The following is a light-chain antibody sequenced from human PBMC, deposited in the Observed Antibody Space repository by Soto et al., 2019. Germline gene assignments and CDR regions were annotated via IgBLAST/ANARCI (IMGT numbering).Light chain of an antibody. V-gene: IGKV4-1*01. Sequence: DIVMTQSPDSLAVSLGERATINCKSSKSVLNNSNNKNYLAWYQQKPGQPPKLLIYSATTPESGVPDRFSGSGSGTDFPLTISRLQSEDVAVYYCNQYYNTLWTCGQGTKVEIK. CDR1: KSVLNNSNNKNY. J-gene: IGKJ1*01. CDR3: NQYYNTLWT. CDR2: SAT.